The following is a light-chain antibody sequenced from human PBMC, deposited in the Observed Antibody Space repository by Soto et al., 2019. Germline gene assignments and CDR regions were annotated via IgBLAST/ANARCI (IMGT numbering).Light chain of an antibody. Sequence: EIVLTQSPATLSLSPGERVTLSCGASQSLSNNYLAWYQQRPGLAPRLLIFDASSRATGIPDRFSGSGSGTELTLTISRLEPEAFAIYYCQQFSNSPTFGGGTKVEFK. CDR3: QQFSNSPT. J-gene: IGKJ4*01. CDR2: DAS. CDR1: QSLSNNY. V-gene: IGKV3D-20*01.